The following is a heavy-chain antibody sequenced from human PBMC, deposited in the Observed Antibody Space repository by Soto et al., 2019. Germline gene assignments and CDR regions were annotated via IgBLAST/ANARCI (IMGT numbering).Heavy chain of an antibody. V-gene: IGHV1-3*01. CDR2: INAGNGNT. Sequence: ASVKVSCKASGYTFTSYAMHWVRQAPGERLEWMGWINAGNGNTKYSQKLQGRVTITRDTSASTAYMELSSLRYEDTAVYYCAREVGYYYDSSGYYYRSPGAYFQHCGQGSMVTVSS. CDR1: GYTFTSYA. J-gene: IGHJ1*01. D-gene: IGHD3-22*01. CDR3: AREVGYYYDSSGYYYRSPGAYFQH.